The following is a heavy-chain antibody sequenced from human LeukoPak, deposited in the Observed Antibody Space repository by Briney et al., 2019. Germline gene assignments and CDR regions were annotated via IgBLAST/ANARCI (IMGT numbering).Heavy chain of an antibody. Sequence: GGPLRLSCAASGFTFDVYAVHWVRQAPGKGLEGVSFINWNGGSTYYADSVKGRFTISRDNSKNSLYLQMNSLGAEDTAVYYCAKDRPFPYGMDVWGQGTTVTVSS. CDR3: AKDRPFPYGMDV. CDR1: GFTFDVYA. J-gene: IGHJ6*02. V-gene: IGHV3-43D*03. CDR2: INWNGGST.